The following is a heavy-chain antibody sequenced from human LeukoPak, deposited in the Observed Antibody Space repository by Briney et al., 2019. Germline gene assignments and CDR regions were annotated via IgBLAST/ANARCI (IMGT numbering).Heavy chain of an antibody. CDR1: GFNVSSNY. CDR2: IYSGGST. J-gene: IGHJ4*02. Sequence: GGSLRLSCAASGFNVSSNYMSWVPQAPGWVVEWVSVIYSGGSTYYADSVKGRFTISRDNSKNTLYLQMNSLRAEDTAVYYCAVGGTKAAAGLSDYWGQGTLVTVSS. CDR3: AVGGTKAAAGLSDY. D-gene: IGHD6-13*01. V-gene: IGHV3-66*01.